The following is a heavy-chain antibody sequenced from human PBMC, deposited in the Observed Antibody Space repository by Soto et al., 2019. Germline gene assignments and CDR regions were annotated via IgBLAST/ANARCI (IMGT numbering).Heavy chain of an antibody. V-gene: IGHV3-33*01. J-gene: IGHJ4*02. CDR3: ARGRVDGGELDL. D-gene: IGHD1-26*01. CDR1: GFTFSTYG. Sequence: VQLVESGGGVVQPGRSLRLSCAASGFTFSTYGMYWVRQAPGKGLEWVAVRWYDASNKYYADSVKGRFTISRDNSENTLYLQMNSLRAEDTAVYYCARGRVDGGELDLWGQGTLVTVSS. CDR2: RWYDASNK.